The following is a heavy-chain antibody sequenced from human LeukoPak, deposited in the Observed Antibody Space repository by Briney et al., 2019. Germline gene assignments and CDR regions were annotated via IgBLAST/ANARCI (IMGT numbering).Heavy chain of an antibody. J-gene: IGHJ4*02. V-gene: IGHV3-33*01. CDR3: ARAAYSSGWQQGPMGY. Sequence: GGSLRLSCAASGFTFSSYSMHWVRQAPGKGLEWVAVIWYDGSNKYYADSVKGRFTISRDNSKNTLYLQMNSLRAEDTAVYYCARAAYSSGWQQGPMGYWGQGTLVTVSS. D-gene: IGHD6-19*01. CDR2: IWYDGSNK. CDR1: GFTFSSYS.